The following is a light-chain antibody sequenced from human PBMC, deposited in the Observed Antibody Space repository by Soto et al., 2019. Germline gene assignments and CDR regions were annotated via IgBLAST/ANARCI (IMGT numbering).Light chain of an antibody. CDR2: DES. V-gene: IGLV1-51*01. CDR1: SSNIGNNY. CDR3: GTWDSSLGSWV. J-gene: IGLJ3*02. Sequence: QSVLTQPPSVSAAPGQKVTISCSGSSSNIGNNYVSWYQQLPGTAPKLLIYDESQRPSGIPDRFSGSKSGTSATLGITGLQTGDEADYYCGTWDSSLGSWVFGGGTKLTVL.